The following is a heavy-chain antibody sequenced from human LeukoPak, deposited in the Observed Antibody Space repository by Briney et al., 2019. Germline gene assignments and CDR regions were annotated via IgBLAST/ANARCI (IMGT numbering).Heavy chain of an antibody. J-gene: IGHJ4*02. Sequence: GGSLRLSCAASGFTFDDYGMSWVRQAPGKGLEWVSGINWNGGSTGYADSVKGRFTISRDNSKNTLYLQMNSLRAEDTAVYYCAKTTRLVLSGCLDYWGQGTLVTVSS. D-gene: IGHD6-19*01. CDR2: INWNGGST. CDR3: AKTTRLVLSGCLDY. CDR1: GFTFDDYG. V-gene: IGHV3-20*04.